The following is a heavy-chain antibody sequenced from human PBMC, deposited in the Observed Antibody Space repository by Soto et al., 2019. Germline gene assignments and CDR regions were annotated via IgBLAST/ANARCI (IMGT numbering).Heavy chain of an antibody. CDR3: ARTSLTIFGPSNDYYGMGV. D-gene: IGHD3-3*01. J-gene: IGHJ6*02. CDR2: ISYSGST. CDR1: GGSISSGEYY. Sequence: SETLSLTCTVSGGSISSGEYYWTWIRQPPGKGLEWIGYISYSGSTHYSPSLKSRVSITVDTSKNQFSLNLASVSAEDTAMYYCARTSLTIFGPSNDYYGMGVWGLGPTVT. V-gene: IGHV4-30-4*01.